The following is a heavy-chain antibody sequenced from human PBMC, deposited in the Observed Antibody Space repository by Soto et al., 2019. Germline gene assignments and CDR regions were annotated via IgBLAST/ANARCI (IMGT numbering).Heavy chain of an antibody. J-gene: IGHJ3*02. D-gene: IGHD6-13*01. CDR3: ARIISSWYRDAFDI. V-gene: IGHV1-18*01. CDR2: ISDXNGNK. CDR1: GYTFASYG. Sequence: VXXSCKASGYTFASYGISWVRQAPGQGLEWMGWISDXNGNKXYAQKLKGRVXXTTDTYTXXDYMELRSLRSDDTAVYYCARIISSWYRDAFDIWGQGTMVTVSS.